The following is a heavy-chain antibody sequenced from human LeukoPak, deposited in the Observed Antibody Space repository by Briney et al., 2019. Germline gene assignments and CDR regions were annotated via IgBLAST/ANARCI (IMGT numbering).Heavy chain of an antibody. CDR1: GGSITSY. CDR3: ARDFCGNYGSRGMDV. CDR2: IYYSGST. J-gene: IGHJ6*02. Sequence: SETLSLTCTVSGGSITSYWSWIRQPPGKGLEWIGYIYYSGSTNYNPSLKSRVTMSIDTSKNQFSLKLSSVTAADTAVYYCARDFCGNYGSRGMDVWGQGTTVTVSS. D-gene: IGHD5-24*01. V-gene: IGHV4-59*01.